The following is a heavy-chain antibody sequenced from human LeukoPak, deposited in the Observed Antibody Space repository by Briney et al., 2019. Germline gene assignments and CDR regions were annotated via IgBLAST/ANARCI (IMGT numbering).Heavy chain of an antibody. CDR1: GGSISSGGYS. CDR3: ARVVDYDFWYGYFDY. J-gene: IGHJ4*02. CDR2: IYHSRST. V-gene: IGHV4-30-2*01. Sequence: SETLSLTCAVSGGSISSGGYSWSWIRQPPGKGLEWIGYIYHSRSTYYNPSLKSRVTTSVDRSKNQFSLKLSSVTAADTAVYYCARVVDYDFWYGYFDYWGQGTLVTVSS. D-gene: IGHD3-3*01.